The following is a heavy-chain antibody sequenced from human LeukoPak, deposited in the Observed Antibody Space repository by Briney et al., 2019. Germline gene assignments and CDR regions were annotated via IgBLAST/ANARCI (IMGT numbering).Heavy chain of an antibody. V-gene: IGHV1-18*01. CDR3: ARVPPTTWGGQYSAGDY. Sequence: VASVKVSCKASGYTFTSYGISWVRQAPGQGLEWMGWISAYNGNTNYAQKLQGRVTMTTDTSTSTAYMELRSLRSDDTAVYYCARVPPTTWGGQYSAGDYWGQGTLVTVSS. CDR2: ISAYNGNT. J-gene: IGHJ4*02. D-gene: IGHD1-7*01. CDR1: GYTFTSYG.